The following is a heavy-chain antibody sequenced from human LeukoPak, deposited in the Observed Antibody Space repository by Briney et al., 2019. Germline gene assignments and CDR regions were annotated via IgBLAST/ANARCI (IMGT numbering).Heavy chain of an antibody. D-gene: IGHD6-19*01. Sequence: PSETLSLTCTVSGGSISSSSYYWGWIRQPPGKGLEWIGSIYYSGSTYYNPSLKSRVTISVDTSKNQFSLKLSSVTAADTAVYYCARLPEEWLRGAGAFDIWGQGTMATVSS. V-gene: IGHV4-39*01. CDR2: IYYSGST. J-gene: IGHJ3*02. CDR3: ARLPEEWLRGAGAFDI. CDR1: GGSISSSSYY.